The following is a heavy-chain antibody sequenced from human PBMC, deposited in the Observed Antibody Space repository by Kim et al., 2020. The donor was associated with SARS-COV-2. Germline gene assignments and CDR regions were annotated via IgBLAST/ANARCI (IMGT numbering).Heavy chain of an antibody. V-gene: IGHV4-34*01. CDR1: GGSFSGYY. D-gene: IGHD3-22*01. J-gene: IGHJ5*02. Sequence: SETLSLTCAVYGGSFSGYYWSWIRQPPGKGLEWIGEINHSGSTNYNPSLKSRVTISVDTSKNQFSLKLSSVTAADTAVYYCARAGLVDSSGSRFDPWGQGTLVTVSS. CDR3: ARAGLVDSSGSRFDP. CDR2: INHSGST.